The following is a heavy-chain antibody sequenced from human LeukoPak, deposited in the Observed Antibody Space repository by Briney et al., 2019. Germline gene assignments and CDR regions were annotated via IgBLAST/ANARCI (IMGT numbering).Heavy chain of an antibody. J-gene: IGHJ4*02. V-gene: IGHV7-4-1*02. CDR3: ARVRNKDVRVIDY. Sequence: GASVKVSCKTSGYTFTNYAMNWVRQAPGQGLEWMGWINTNTGNPTYARAFTGRFVFSLDTSVSTAYLQISSLKAEDTAVYYCARVRNKDVRVIDYWGQGTLVTVSS. CDR2: INTNTGNP. CDR1: GYTFTNYA. D-gene: IGHD5-24*01.